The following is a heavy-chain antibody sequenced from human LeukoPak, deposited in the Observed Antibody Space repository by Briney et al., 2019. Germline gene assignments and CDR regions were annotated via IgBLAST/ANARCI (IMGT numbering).Heavy chain of an antibody. CDR3: AREGDYDILTGSYRTSNM. V-gene: IGHV4-61*02. CDR2: IYTSGST. Sequence: SETLSLTCTVSGGSISSGSYYWSWVRQPAGKGLEWIGRIYTSGSTNYNPSLKSRVTISVDTSKNQFSLKLSSMTASDTAVSYCAREGDYDILTGSYRTSNMWGQGTMVTLSS. J-gene: IGHJ3*02. D-gene: IGHD3-9*01. CDR1: GGSISSGSYY.